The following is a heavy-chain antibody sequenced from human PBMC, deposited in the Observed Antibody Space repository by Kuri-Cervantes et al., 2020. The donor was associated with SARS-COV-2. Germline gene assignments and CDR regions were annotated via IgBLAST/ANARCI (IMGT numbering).Heavy chain of an antibody. V-gene: IGHV3-33*01. D-gene: IGHD1-7*01. J-gene: IGHJ4*02. Sequence: LSLTCAASGFTFSSYGMHWVRQAPGKGLEWVAVIWYDGSNKYYADSVKGRFTISRDNSKNTVYLQMNSLRVEDTAVYYCARDAHSYNWNYGPHYWGQGTLVTVSS. CDR3: ARDAHSYNWNYGPHY. CDR1: GFTFSSYG. CDR2: IWYDGSNK.